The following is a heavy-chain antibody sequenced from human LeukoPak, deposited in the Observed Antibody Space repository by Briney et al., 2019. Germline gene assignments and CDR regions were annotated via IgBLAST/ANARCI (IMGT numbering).Heavy chain of an antibody. V-gene: IGHV3-23*01. CDR3: AIMHGYYDGSGFWVQ. J-gene: IGHJ4*02. D-gene: IGHD3-22*01. CDR1: GFTFSSYA. CDR2: ISPSGDRT. Sequence: PGGSLRLSCAVSGFTFSSYAMSWVRQAPGKGLEWVSFISPSGDRTSNADSVEGRFTISRDNTRNTLYLQMNSLRDEDTGVYYCAIMHGYYDGSGFWVQWGQGTLVTVSS.